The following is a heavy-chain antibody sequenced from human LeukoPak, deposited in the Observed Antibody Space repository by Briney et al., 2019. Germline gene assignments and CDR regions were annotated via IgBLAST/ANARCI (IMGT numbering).Heavy chain of an antibody. J-gene: IGHJ3*02. CDR2: ISGSGGST. Sequence: LPGGSLRLSCAASGFTFSSYAMSWVRQAPGKGLEWVSAISGSGGSTYYADSVKGRFTISRDNSKNTLYLQMNSLRAEDTAVYYCAKPRGIWFGEFSYAFDIWGQGTMVTVSS. D-gene: IGHD3-10*01. CDR3: AKPRGIWFGEFSYAFDI. CDR1: GFTFSSYA. V-gene: IGHV3-23*01.